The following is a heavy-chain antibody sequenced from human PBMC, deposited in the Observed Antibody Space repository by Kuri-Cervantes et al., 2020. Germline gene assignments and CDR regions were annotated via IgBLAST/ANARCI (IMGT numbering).Heavy chain of an antibody. Sequence: ESLKISCVASGFTFSDYYMSWIRQAPGKGLEWVGEINHGGSINYNPSLKSRVTISVNTSKNQFSLKLSSVTAADTAVYYCARGLAPARIAAIGWAWFDPWGQGTLVTVSS. J-gene: IGHJ5*02. D-gene: IGHD6-13*01. CDR1: GFTFSDYY. CDR2: INHGGSI. CDR3: ARGLAPARIAAIGWAWFDP. V-gene: IGHV4-34*01.